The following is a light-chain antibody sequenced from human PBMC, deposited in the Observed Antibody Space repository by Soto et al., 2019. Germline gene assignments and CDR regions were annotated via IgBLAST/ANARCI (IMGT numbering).Light chain of an antibody. CDR1: QSVLYSSNNKKY. V-gene: IGKV4-1*01. Sequence: DIVMTQSPDSLAVSLGERATINCKSSQSVLYSSNNKKYLAWYQQKPGQPPKLLINWASTRESGVPERFSGRGSGTDFTLTISSLQAEDMAIYYCQQYYSPPITFGPGTKVDIK. J-gene: IGKJ3*01. CDR3: QQYYSPPIT. CDR2: WAS.